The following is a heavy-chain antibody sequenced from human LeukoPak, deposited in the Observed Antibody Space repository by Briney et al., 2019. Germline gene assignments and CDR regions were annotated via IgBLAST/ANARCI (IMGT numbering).Heavy chain of an antibody. J-gene: IGHJ3*01. CDR2: ISSSGSTR. Sequence: GGSLRLSCAASGFIFSAFEMNWVRQAPGKGLEWVSYISSSGSTRYYADPVKGRFSISRDNAKNSLDLQMSSLRAEDTAIYYCARFIPPYDAFDLWGQGKWVTVSS. CDR3: ARFIPPYDAFDL. CDR1: GFIFSAFE. D-gene: IGHD2-21*01. V-gene: IGHV3-48*03.